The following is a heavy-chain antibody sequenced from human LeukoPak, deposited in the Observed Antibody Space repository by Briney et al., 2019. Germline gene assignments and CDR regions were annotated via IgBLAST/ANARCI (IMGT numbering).Heavy chain of an antibody. CDR1: GFTFSSHG. Sequence: PGGSLRLSCAASGFTFSSHGMSWVRQAPGKGLEWVSGVSFSGGSTYYTGSVKGRFTISRDNFKHTVYLQMNSLGAEDTALYYCAKPSGGSAMGNFESWGQGTLVTVSS. CDR2: VSFSGGST. CDR3: AKPSGGSAMGNFES. D-gene: IGHD3-10*01. J-gene: IGHJ4*02. V-gene: IGHV3-23*01.